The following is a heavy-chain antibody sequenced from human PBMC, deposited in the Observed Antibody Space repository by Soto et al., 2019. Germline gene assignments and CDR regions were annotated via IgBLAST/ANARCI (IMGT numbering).Heavy chain of an antibody. J-gene: IGHJ4*02. Sequence: EVQLVESGGGLVQPGGSLKLSCAASGFTFSGSAMHWVRQASGKGLEWVGRIRSKANSYATAYAASVKGRFTISRDDSKNTAYLQMNSVKTEDTAVYYCTRLLCSSRTSCYSKRDSYWGQGTLVTVSS. V-gene: IGHV3-73*02. CDR2: IRSKANSYAT. D-gene: IGHD2-2*01. CDR3: TRLLCSSRTSCYSKRDSY. CDR1: GFTFSGSA.